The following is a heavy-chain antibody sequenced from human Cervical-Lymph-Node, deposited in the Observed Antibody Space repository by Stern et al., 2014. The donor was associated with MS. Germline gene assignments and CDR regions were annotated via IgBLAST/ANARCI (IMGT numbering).Heavy chain of an antibody. Sequence: QGQLQQAGPGLVTPSQTLSLTCTVSGGSISSGGYYWSWIRSHPGNGLEWVGYIYYSGNPYYNPSLKSRVTISIDTSKIQFSLKLASVTASDTAVYYCARSSGRLRADYWGQGTLVTVSS. V-gene: IGHV4-31*03. J-gene: IGHJ4*02. CDR1: GGSISSGGYY. CDR3: ARSSGRLRADY. CDR2: IYYSGNP. D-gene: IGHD3-10*01.